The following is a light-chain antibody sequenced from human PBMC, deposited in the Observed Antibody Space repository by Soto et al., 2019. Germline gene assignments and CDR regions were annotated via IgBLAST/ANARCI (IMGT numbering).Light chain of an antibody. CDR3: CSYACSSTSVV. Sequence: QSALTQPASVSGSPVQSITISCTGTSSDVGSYNLVSWYQQHPGKAPKLMIYEGSKRTSGVSNRFSGSKSGNTASLTISGLQAEYECDYYCCSYACSSTSVVLGGGTKLTVL. CDR2: EGS. J-gene: IGLJ2*01. V-gene: IGLV2-23*01. CDR1: SSDVGSYNL.